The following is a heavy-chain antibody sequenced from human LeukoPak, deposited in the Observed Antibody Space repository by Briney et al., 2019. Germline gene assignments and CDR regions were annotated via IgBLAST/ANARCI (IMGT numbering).Heavy chain of an antibody. Sequence: GGSLRLSCAPSGFTHRSYDMHLGRQPPEKLLEGVAGIGNAGQTYYTGYVKGRFITSRENDKNSLYLQMNSLRAEDTAVYCCGKEKKCSGGSCYGDAFDIWGQGTMVTVSS. V-gene: IGHV3-13*01. J-gene: IGHJ3*02. CDR2: IGNAGQT. CDR3: GKEKKCSGGSCYGDAFDI. D-gene: IGHD2-15*01. CDR1: GFTHRSYD.